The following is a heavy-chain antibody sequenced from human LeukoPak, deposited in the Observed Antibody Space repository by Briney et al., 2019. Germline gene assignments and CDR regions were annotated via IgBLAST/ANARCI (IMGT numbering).Heavy chain of an antibody. D-gene: IGHD2-8*01. J-gene: IGHJ4*02. CDR2: ISGSGGST. V-gene: IGHV3-23*01. Sequence: PGGSLRLSCAASGCTFSSYAMSWVRQAPGKGLEWVSAISGSGGSTYYADSMKGRFTISRDNSKNTLYLQMNSLRAEDTAVYYCAKDGPSYCTNGVCYGYYFDYWGQGTLVTVSS. CDR3: AKDGPSYCTNGVCYGYYFDY. CDR1: GCTFSSYA.